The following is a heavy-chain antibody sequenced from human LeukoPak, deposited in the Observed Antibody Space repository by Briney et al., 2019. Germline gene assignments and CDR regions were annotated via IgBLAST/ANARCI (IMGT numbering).Heavy chain of an antibody. CDR2: INPSGGST. Sequence: ASVNVSFKASGYTFTSYYMHWVRQAPGQGLEWMGIINPSGGSTSYAQKFQGRVTMTRDTSTSTVYMELSSLRSEDTAVYYCARTASLTMIVVVTNQSLFDYWGQGTLVTVSS. D-gene: IGHD3-22*01. CDR3: ARTASLTMIVVVTNQSLFDY. CDR1: GYTFTSYY. J-gene: IGHJ4*02. V-gene: IGHV1-46*01.